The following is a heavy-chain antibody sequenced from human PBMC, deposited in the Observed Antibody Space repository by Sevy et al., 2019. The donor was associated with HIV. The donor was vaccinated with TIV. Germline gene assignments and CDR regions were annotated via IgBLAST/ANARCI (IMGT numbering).Heavy chain of an antibody. V-gene: IGHV3-23*01. CDR2: ISGGGGDT. CDR3: ATILYDYGHYLLAF. D-gene: IGHD4-17*01. J-gene: IGHJ4*02. Sequence: GGSLRLSCVASGFAFRGRAMSWVRQAPGKGLEWVSAISGGGGDTYYAPSVKGRFTISRDNSKDTLYLHLNSLRADDTAMFYCATILYDYGHYLLAFWGKGTLVSVSS. CDR1: GFAFRGRA.